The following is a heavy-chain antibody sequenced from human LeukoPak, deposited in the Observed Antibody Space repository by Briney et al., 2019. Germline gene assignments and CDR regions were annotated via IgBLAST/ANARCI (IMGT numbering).Heavy chain of an antibody. J-gene: IGHJ6*03. Sequence: PSETLSLTCTVSDDSITMYYWTWIRQPPGKGLEWIGYVDHTGSTKFNPSFNGRVRRSRDTSNNFFSLRLRSVTAADTAVYFCARGRVSSSTWYSTYYYFFYMDFWGKGTTVTVSS. CDR1: DDSITMYY. CDR3: ARGRVSSSTWYSTYYYFFYMDF. CDR2: VDHTGST. V-gene: IGHV4-59*01. D-gene: IGHD4-11*01.